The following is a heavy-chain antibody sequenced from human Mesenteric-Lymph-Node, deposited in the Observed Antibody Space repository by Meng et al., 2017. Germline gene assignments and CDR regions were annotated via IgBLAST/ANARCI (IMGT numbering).Heavy chain of an antibody. CDR2: IKSKNSGGTS. CDR3: AAVRGPSSWSLHN. CDR1: GSTFSVAW. J-gene: IGHJ4*02. D-gene: IGHD6-13*01. Sequence: GESLKISCAASGSTFSVAWMTWVRQAPGKGLEWVGRIKSKNSGGTSDYAAPVKGRFTISRNDSKNTLYLQMSSLKIEDTGVYYCAAVRGPSSWSLHNWDQRTLVTVSS. V-gene: IGHV3-15*01.